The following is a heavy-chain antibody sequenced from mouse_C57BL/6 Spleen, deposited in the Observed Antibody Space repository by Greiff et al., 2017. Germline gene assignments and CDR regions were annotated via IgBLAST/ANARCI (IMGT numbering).Heavy chain of an antibody. CDR2: IDPSDSYT. CDR1: GYTFTSYW. Sequence: VQLQQPGAELVKPGASVKLSCKASGYTFTSYWMQWVKQRPGQGLEWIGEIDPSDSYTNYNQKFKGKATLTVDTSSSTAYMQLSSLTSEDSAVYYCARTAYDYNGFDYWGQGTTLTVSS. D-gene: IGHD2-4*01. CDR3: ARTAYDYNGFDY. V-gene: IGHV1-50*01. J-gene: IGHJ2*01.